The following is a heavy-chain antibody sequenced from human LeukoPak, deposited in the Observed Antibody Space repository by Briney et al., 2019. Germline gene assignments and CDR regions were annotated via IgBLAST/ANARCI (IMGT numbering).Heavy chain of an antibody. Sequence: PGGSLRLSCAASGFTFDDYAMHWVRQAPGKGLEWVSGISWNSGSIGYADSVKGRFTISRDNAKNSLYLQMNSLRAEDTALYYCAKDKSRGSWYFDYWGQGTLVTVSS. J-gene: IGHJ4*02. CDR1: GFTFDDYA. D-gene: IGHD1-26*01. CDR2: ISWNSGSI. CDR3: AKDKSRGSWYFDY. V-gene: IGHV3-9*01.